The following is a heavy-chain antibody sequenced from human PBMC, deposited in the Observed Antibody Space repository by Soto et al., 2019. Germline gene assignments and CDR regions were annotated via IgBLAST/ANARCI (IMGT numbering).Heavy chain of an antibody. D-gene: IGHD6-19*01. CDR1: GFSLSTSGVG. J-gene: IGHJ4*02. V-gene: IGHV2-5*02. CDR3: ARRGSSGGRFYYFDY. Sequence: QITLKESGPTLVKPTQTLTLTCSFSGFSLSTSGVGVGWIRQPLGKAREWRALMYWDDDKRYSPSLKSRLTLAKDTPKTRVVLRMTSMDPVATATYYCARRGSSGGRFYYFDYWGQGTLVTVSS. CDR2: MYWDDDK.